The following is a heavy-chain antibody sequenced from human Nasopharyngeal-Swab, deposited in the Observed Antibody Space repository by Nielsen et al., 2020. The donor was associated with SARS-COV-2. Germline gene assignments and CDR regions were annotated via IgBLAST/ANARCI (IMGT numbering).Heavy chain of an antibody. J-gene: IGHJ6*02. CDR1: GGSFGGYY. D-gene: IGHD3-10*01. V-gene: IGHV4-34*01. CDR3: ARGVRLTRITMVRGPIESVYGMDV. Sequence: SETLSLTCAVYGGSFGGYYWSWIRQPPGKGLEWIGEINHSGSTNYNPSLKSRVTISVDTSKNQFSLKLSSVTAADTAVYYCARGVRLTRITMVRGPIESVYGMDVWGQGTTVTVSS. CDR2: INHSGST.